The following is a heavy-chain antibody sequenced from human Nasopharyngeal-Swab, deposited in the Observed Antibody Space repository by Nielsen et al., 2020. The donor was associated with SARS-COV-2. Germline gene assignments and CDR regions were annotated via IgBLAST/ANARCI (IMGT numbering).Heavy chain of an antibody. D-gene: IGHD2-2*01. V-gene: IGHV4-34*01. Sequence: SETLSLTCAVYGGSFSGYYWSWIRQHPGKGLEWIGEINHSGSTNYNPSLKSRVTISVDTSKNQFSLKLSSVTAADTAVYYCARGGVVVGYYGMDVWGQGTPVTVTS. CDR1: GGSFSGYY. CDR2: INHSGST. CDR3: ARGGVVVGYYGMDV. J-gene: IGHJ6*02.